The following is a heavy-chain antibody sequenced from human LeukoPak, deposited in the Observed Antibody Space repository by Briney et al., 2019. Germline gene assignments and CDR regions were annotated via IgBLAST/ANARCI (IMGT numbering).Heavy chain of an antibody. D-gene: IGHD2-2*01. J-gene: IGHJ4*02. CDR3: ARVKFYCSSTSCHWPFDY. V-gene: IGHV3-33*01. CDR2: IWYDGSNK. CDR1: GFTFSSYG. Sequence: GRSLRLSCAASGFTFSSYGMHWVRQAPGKGLEGVAVIWYDGSNKYYADSVKGRFTISRDNSKNTLYLQMNSLRAEDTAVYYCARVKFYCSSTSCHWPFDYWGQGTLVTVSS.